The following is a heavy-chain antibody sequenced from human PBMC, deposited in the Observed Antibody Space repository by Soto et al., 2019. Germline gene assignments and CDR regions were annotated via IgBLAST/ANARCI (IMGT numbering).Heavy chain of an antibody. V-gene: IGHV1-2*02. Sequence: PSVKVSCKASGFSFTGYYIHWLRQAPGQGLEWMGWINAHSGGTEYAQKFQGRVTLTRDTPIATAYLTLTSLTSDDTALYYCAKDLTRQLAYWLDPWGQGTQVTVSS. CDR2: INAHSGGT. CDR1: GFSFTGYY. J-gene: IGHJ5*02. D-gene: IGHD6-6*01. CDR3: AKDLTRQLAYWLDP.